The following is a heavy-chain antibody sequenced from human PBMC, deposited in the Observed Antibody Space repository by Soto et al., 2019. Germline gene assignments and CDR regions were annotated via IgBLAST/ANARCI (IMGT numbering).Heavy chain of an antibody. CDR1: GFTFSSYG. CDR3: ARPYSGRAWAYYYGMDV. D-gene: IGHD6-13*01. CDR2: IWYDGSNK. J-gene: IGHJ6*02. V-gene: IGHV3-33*01. Sequence: GGSLRLSCAASGFTFSSYGMHWVRQAPGKGLEWVAVIWYDGSNKYYADSVKGRFTISRDNSKNTLYLQMNSLRAEDTAGYYCARPYSGRAWAYYYGMDVWGQGTTVTVSS.